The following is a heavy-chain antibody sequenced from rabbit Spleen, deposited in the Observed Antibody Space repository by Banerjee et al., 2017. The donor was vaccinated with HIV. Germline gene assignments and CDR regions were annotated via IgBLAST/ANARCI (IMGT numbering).Heavy chain of an antibody. J-gene: IGHJ4*01. D-gene: IGHD4-2*01. Sequence: QSLEESGGDLVKPGASLTLTCTASGFSFSSNEYMCWVRQAPGKGLEWISCIAGDSSAFTYSATWAKGRFTCSKTSSTTVTLQMTSLTVADTATYFCARGTAGSDSGYALWGQGTLVTVS. CDR1: GFSFSSNEY. CDR2: IAGDSSAFT. V-gene: IGHV1S40*01. CDR3: ARGTAGSDSGYAL.